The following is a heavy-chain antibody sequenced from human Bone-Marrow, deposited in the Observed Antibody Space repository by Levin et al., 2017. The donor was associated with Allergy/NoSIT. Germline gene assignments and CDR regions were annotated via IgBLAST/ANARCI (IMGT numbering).Heavy chain of an antibody. J-gene: IGHJ5*02. V-gene: IGHV4-39*01. CDR2: IYYSGST. CDR3: ARHWPLLRYFESGFDP. D-gene: IGHD3-9*01. CDR1: GGSIRSSSYY. Sequence: SQTLSLTCTVSGGSIRSSSYYWGWIRQPPGKGLEWIGSIYYSGSTYYNPSLKSRVTISVDTSKNQFSLKLSSVTAADTAVYYCARHWPLLRYFESGFDPWGQGTLVTVSS.